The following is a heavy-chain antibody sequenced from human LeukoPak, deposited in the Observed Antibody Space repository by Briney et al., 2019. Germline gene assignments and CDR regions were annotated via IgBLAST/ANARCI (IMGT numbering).Heavy chain of an antibody. D-gene: IGHD3-22*01. Sequence: PGGSLRLSCAASGFTVSSNYMSWVRQAPGKGLEWVSVIYSGGSTYYADSVKGRFTISRDNSKNTLYLQMNSLRAEDTAVYYCAKVRVVIPPDAFDIWGQGTMVTVSS. J-gene: IGHJ3*02. V-gene: IGHV3-53*01. CDR3: AKVRVVIPPDAFDI. CDR1: GFTVSSNY. CDR2: IYSGGST.